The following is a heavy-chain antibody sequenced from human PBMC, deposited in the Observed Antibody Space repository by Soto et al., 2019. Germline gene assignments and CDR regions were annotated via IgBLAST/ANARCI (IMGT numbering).Heavy chain of an antibody. CDR1: GGSINSADYY. D-gene: IGHD3-22*01. Sequence: PSETLSLTCTVSGGSINSADYYWSWLRQPPGKGLEWIGYIYYSRSDYYNPSLGRRATITIDTSRNQFSLNLMSVTAADTAVYYCARVVQFHDRSGYSFYYFDYWGQGALVPVYS. V-gene: IGHV4-30-4*01. CDR3: ARVVQFHDRSGYSFYYFDY. J-gene: IGHJ4*02. CDR2: IYYSRSD.